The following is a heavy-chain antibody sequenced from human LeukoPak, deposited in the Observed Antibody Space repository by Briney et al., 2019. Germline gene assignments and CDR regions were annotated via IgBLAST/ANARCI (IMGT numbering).Heavy chain of an antibody. CDR2: ISYDGSNK. CDR1: GFTFSSYA. CDR3: ARGYYDFWSGELDY. V-gene: IGHV3-30-3*01. Sequence: QPGGSLRLSCAASGFTFSSYAMHWVRQAPGKGLEWVAVISYDGSNKYYADSVKGRFTISRDNSKNTLYLQMNSLRAEDTAVYYCARGYYDFWSGELDYWGQGTLVTVSS. D-gene: IGHD3-3*01. J-gene: IGHJ4*02.